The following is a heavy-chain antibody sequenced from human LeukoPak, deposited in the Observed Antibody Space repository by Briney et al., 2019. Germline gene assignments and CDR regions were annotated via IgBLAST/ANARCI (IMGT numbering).Heavy chain of an antibody. CDR1: GGSFSGYY. D-gene: IGHD6-19*01. Sequence: KPSETLSLTCAVYGGSFSGYYWSWIRQPPGKGLEWIGEINHSGSTNYNPSLKSRVTISVDTSKNQFSLKPSSVTAADTAVYYCARGRIAVYYYYYYYMDVWGKGTTVTVSS. J-gene: IGHJ6*03. CDR2: INHSGST. CDR3: ARGRIAVYYYYYYYMDV. V-gene: IGHV4-34*01.